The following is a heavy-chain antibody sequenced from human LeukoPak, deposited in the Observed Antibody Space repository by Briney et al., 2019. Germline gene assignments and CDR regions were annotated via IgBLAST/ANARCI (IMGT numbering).Heavy chain of an antibody. D-gene: IGHD1-26*01. V-gene: IGHV3-23*01. Sequence: GGSLRLSCAASGFTFSSYAMSWVRQAPGKGLEWVSAISGSGHSIHYADSVKGRFTISRDNSKNTLYLQMNSLRAEDTAVYYCGATGVLLSNWFDPWGQGTLVTVSS. CDR1: GFTFSSYA. CDR3: GATGVLLSNWFDP. J-gene: IGHJ5*02. CDR2: ISGSGHSI.